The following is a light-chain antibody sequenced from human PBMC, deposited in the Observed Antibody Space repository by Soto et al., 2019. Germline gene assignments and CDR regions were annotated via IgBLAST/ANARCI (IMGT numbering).Light chain of an antibody. Sequence: EIVLTQSPGTLSLSPGEGATLSCRASQSVSSNLAWYQQKPGQAPRLLIYGASIRAPGIPDRFSGSGSGTDFTLTITRLEPEDFAVYYCQLYGNSRTFGQGTKVDIK. CDR3: QLYGNSRT. CDR1: QSVSSN. CDR2: GAS. J-gene: IGKJ1*01. V-gene: IGKV3-20*01.